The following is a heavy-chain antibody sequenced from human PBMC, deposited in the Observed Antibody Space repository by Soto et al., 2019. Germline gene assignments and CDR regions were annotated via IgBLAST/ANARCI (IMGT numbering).Heavy chain of an antibody. Sequence: ASVKVSCKASGGTFSSYAISWVRQAPGQGLEWMGGIIPIFGTANYAQKFQGRVTITADKSTSTAYMELSSLRSEDTAVYYCARDPTLTGRFDYWGQGTLVTVS. V-gene: IGHV1-69*06. CDR3: ARDPTLTGRFDY. D-gene: IGHD1-20*01. J-gene: IGHJ4*02. CDR1: GGTFSSYA. CDR2: IIPIFGTA.